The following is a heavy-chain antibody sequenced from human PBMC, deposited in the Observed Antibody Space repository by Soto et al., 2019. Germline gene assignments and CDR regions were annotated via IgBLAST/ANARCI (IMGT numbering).Heavy chain of an antibody. Sequence: EVQLLESGGDLVQPGGSLRLSCAASGFTFSTFAMSWVRQAPGKGLEWVSALSGGGGSTYYADSVKGRFTISRDNSKNTLYLQMNSLRAEDTAVYYCAKDVVMVPAAYWYFDLWGRGTLVTVSS. D-gene: IGHD2-21*01. J-gene: IGHJ2*01. CDR1: GFTFSTFA. CDR3: AKDVVMVPAAYWYFDL. V-gene: IGHV3-23*01. CDR2: LSGGGGST.